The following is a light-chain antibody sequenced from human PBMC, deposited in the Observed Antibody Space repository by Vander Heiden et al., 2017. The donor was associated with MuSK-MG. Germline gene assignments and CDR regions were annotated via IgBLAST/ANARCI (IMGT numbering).Light chain of an antibody. Sequence: DIQMTQSPSSLSASVGDRVTISCRASQTISSYLNWYQQKPGRVPKLLIYGVSSLHSGVPSRFSGSGSGTDFTLTISSLQPEDCATYYCQHAYSAPLAFGGGTKVEIK. CDR3: QHAYSAPLA. V-gene: IGKV1-39*01. CDR2: GVS. CDR1: QTISSY. J-gene: IGKJ4*01.